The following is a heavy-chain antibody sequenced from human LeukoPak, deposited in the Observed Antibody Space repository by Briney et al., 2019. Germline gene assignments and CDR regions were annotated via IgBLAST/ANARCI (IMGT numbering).Heavy chain of an antibody. Sequence: GGSLRLSCAASGFTFSSYGMHWVRQAPGKGLEWVAFVRYDGSNKYYADSVKGRFTISRDNSKNTLYLQMNSLRAEDTAVYYCAKSLRGYSYGYGYYYYMDVWGKGTTVTVSS. CDR3: AKSLRGYSYGYGYYYYMDV. V-gene: IGHV3-30*02. CDR1: GFTFSSYG. D-gene: IGHD5-18*01. J-gene: IGHJ6*03. CDR2: VRYDGSNK.